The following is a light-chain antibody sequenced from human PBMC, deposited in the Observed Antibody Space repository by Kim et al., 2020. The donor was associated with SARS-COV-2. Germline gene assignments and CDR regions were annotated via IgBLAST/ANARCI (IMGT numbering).Light chain of an antibody. CDR2: RGS. V-gene: IGLV3-9*01. CDR1: NGGCKK. CDR3: QVWDGSTYV. Sequence: VALGRPARITCGGNNGGCKKVRLYQQEPGQAPVLLIYRGSNRPSGIPERFSGSNSGNTATLTISRAQAGDEADYYCQVWDGSTYVFGPGTKVADL. J-gene: IGLJ1*01.